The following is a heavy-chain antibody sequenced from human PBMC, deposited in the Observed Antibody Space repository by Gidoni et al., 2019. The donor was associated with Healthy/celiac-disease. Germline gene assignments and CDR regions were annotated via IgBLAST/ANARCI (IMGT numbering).Heavy chain of an antibody. D-gene: IGHD6-13*01. Sequence: QVQLQQWGAGRLKPSETLSLTCAVYGGSFSGYYWSWIRQPPGKGLEWIGEINNSGSTNYNPSLKSRVTISVDTSKNKFSLKLSSVTAADTAVYYCARGQYEQQLGDPWGQGTLVTVSS. CDR2: INNSGST. CDR3: ARGQYEQQLGDP. J-gene: IGHJ5*02. CDR1: GGSFSGYY. V-gene: IGHV4-34*01.